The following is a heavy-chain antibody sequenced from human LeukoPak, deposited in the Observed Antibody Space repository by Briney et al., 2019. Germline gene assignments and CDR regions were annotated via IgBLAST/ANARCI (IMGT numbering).Heavy chain of an antibody. CDR3: ARDRGADYYDSSGYYYHYYYYMDV. V-gene: IGHV1-69*13. Sequence: ASVKVSCKASGGTFSSYAISWVRQAPGQGLEWMGGIIPIFGTANYAQKFQGRVTITADESTSTAYMELSSLRSEDTAVYYCARDRGADYYDSSGYYYHYYYYMDVWGKGTTVTVSS. J-gene: IGHJ6*03. D-gene: IGHD3-22*01. CDR1: GGTFSSYA. CDR2: IIPIFGTA.